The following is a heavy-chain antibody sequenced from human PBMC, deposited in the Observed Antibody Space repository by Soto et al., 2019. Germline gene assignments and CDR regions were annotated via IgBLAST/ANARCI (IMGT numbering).Heavy chain of an antibody. CDR1: GFTFSSYA. CDR3: AKAPYSSGWSSYYYYGMDV. V-gene: IGHV3-23*01. D-gene: IGHD6-19*01. J-gene: IGHJ6*02. CDR2: ISGSGGST. Sequence: EVQLLESGGGLVQPGGSLRLSCAASGFTFSSYAMSWVRQAPGKGLEWVSAISGSGGSTYYADSVKGRFTISRDNSKNTLYLQMNSLRAEDTAVYYCAKAPYSSGWSSYYYYGMDVWGQGTTFTVAS.